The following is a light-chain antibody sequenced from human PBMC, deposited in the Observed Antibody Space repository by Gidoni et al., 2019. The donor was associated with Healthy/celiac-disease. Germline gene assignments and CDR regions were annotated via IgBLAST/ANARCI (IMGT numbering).Light chain of an antibody. V-gene: IGLV3-1*01. CDR2: QDS. J-gene: IGLJ2*01. CDR1: KLGDKY. CDR3: QAWDSSTAGVV. Sequence: YELTQPPSVAVSPGQTASITCSGDKLGDKYACWYQQKPGQSPVLVIYQDSKRPSGIPERFSGSNSGNTATLTISGTQAMDEADYYCQAWDSSTAGVVFGGGTKLTVL.